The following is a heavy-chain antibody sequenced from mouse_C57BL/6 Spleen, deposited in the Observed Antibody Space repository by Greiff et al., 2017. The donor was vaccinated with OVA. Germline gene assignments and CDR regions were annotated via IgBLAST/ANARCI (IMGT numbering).Heavy chain of an antibody. D-gene: IGHD2-3*01. CDR3: ARWRLLLDY. J-gene: IGHJ2*01. CDR1: GYAFSSSW. V-gene: IGHV1-82*01. Sequence: VMLVESGPELVKPGASVTISCKASGYAFSSSWMNWVKQRPGKGLEWIGRIYPGDGDTNYNGKFKGKDTLTADKSSSTAYMQLSSLTSEDSAVYFCARWRLLLDYWGKGTTLTVSS. CDR2: IYPGDGDT.